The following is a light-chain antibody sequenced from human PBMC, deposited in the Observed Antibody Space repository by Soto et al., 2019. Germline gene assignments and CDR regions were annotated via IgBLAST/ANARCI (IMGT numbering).Light chain of an antibody. CDR1: QSVSSSY. Sequence: EIVLTQSPGTLSLSPGERATLSCSASQSVSSSYLAWYQQKPGQAPRLLIYDASNRATGIPARFSGSGSGTDFTLTISSLEPEDFAVYYCQQYNNWPRTFGQGTRLEIK. V-gene: IGKV3-20*01. J-gene: IGKJ5*01. CDR2: DAS. CDR3: QQYNNWPRT.